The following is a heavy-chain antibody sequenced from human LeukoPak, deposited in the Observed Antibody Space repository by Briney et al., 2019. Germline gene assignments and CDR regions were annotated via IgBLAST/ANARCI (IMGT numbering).Heavy chain of an antibody. V-gene: IGHV3-15*04. D-gene: IGHD1-7*01. CDR1: GFTFNYAR. J-gene: IGHJ6*02. CDR3: TTDEDWNYARKDV. CDR2: TVSEIDGGTT. Sequence: GGSLRLSCAASGFTFNYARMSWVRQVPGKGLEWVGQTVSEIDGGTTDYAAPVKGRFTISRDDSKSTLYLQMNSLKIEDTAVYYCTTDEDWNYARKDVWGQGATVIVSS.